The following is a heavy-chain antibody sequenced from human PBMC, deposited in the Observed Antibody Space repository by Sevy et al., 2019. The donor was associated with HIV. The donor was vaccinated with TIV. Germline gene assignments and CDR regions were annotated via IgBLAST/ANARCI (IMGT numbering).Heavy chain of an antibody. CDR3: TTGDPYNRYGYMRPYFFDY. CDR1: GFTFTNTW. Sequence: GGSLRLSCAASGFTFTNTWMSWVRQAPGKGLEWVGRIKSKTDGGTGDYAAPVEGSFSVSRNDSKNTLYLQMNSLKTEDTSVYYCTTGDPYNRYGYMRPYFFDYWGQGTLVTVSS. CDR2: IKSKTDGGTG. V-gene: IGHV3-15*01. J-gene: IGHJ4*02. D-gene: IGHD5-18*01.